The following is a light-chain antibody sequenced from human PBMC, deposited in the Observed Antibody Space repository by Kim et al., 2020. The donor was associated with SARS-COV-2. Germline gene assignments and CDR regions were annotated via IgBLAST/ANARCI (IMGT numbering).Light chain of an antibody. CDR2: WDN. J-gene: IGLJ3*02. CDR3: AAWDDSLRRWV. CDR1: SSKIGSSY. Sequence: ELTQPPSASGTSGQRVAISCSGSSSKIGSSYVYWYQHLPGTAPKLLLYWDNLRPSGVSDRFSGSKSGTSASLAISGLRSEDEADYYCAAWDDSLRRWVFGGGTQLTVL. V-gene: IGLV1-47*01.